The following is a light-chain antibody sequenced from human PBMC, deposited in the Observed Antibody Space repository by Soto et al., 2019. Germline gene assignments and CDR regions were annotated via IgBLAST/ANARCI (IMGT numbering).Light chain of an antibody. CDR3: LLYYGGDHLV. CDR2: TTN. J-gene: IGLJ2*01. Sequence: QAVVTQEPSLTVSPGGTVTLTCASTTGAVTSGHYPSWFQQRPGQAPRTLIYTTNRKHSWTPARFSGSLLGDKAALTLSGVQPEDEADYYCLLYYGGDHLVFGGGTKVTVL. V-gene: IGLV7-43*01. CDR1: TGAVTSGHY.